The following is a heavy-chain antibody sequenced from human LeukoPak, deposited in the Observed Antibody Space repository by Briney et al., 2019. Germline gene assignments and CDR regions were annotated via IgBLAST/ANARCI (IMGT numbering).Heavy chain of an antibody. CDR3: AKGGIAVT. CDR2: ISWNRGSI. D-gene: IGHD6-19*01. V-gene: IGHV3-9*01. Sequence: GRSLRLSCAASGFTFDDYAMHWVRQAPGKGLEWVSGISWNRGSIGYADSVKGRFTISRDNAKNSLYLQMNSLRAEDTALYYCAKGGIAVTWGQGTLVTVSS. J-gene: IGHJ5*02. CDR1: GFTFDDYA.